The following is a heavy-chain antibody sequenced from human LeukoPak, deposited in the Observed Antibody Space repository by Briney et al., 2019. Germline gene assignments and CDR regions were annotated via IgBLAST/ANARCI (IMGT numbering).Heavy chain of an antibody. Sequence: TASETLSLTCTVSGYSISSGYYWGWIRQPPGKGLEWVSSISSSSSYIYYADSVKGRFTISRDNAKNSLYLQMNSLRAEDTAVYYCAGPRRHGEGDFDYWGQGTLVTVSS. CDR1: GYSISSGYY. CDR2: ISSSSSYI. J-gene: IGHJ4*02. CDR3: AGPRRHGEGDFDY. V-gene: IGHV3-21*01. D-gene: IGHD4-17*01.